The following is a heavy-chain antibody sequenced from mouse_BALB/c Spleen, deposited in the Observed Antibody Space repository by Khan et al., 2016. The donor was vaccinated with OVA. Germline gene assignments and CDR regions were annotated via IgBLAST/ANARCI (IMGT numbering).Heavy chain of an antibody. V-gene: IGHV1-4*01. D-gene: IGHD2-14*01. CDR1: GYTFTTYT. J-gene: IGHJ3*01. CDR3: AKEGAYYSSDGWFAY. CDR2: IIPSTDYT. Sequence: VKLQQSGAELARPGASVKMSCKASGYTFTTYTIHWVKQRPGQGLDWIGYIIPSTDYTTYNQKFKDKATLTADKSSSTAYMQLSSLTSDDSTVYYCAKEGAYYSSDGWFAYWGQGTLVTVSA.